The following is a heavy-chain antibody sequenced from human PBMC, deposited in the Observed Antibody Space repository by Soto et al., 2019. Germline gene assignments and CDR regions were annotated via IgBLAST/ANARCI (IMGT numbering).Heavy chain of an antibody. V-gene: IGHV4-30-2*01. CDR2: IYHSGST. J-gene: IGHJ5*01. CDR3: ARAGGSGYHRSLGLFDS. CDR1: GGSISSGGYS. D-gene: IGHD3-9*01. Sequence: PSETLSLTCAVSGGSISSGGYSWSWIRQPPGKGLEWIGYIYHSGSTYYNPSLKSRVTISVDRSKNQFSLKLSSVTAADTAVYYCARAGGSGYHRSLGLFDSWGQGTLVTVSS.